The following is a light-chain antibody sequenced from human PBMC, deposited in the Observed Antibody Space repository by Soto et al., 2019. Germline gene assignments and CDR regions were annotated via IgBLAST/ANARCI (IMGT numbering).Light chain of an antibody. Sequence: QSVLTQPASVSGSPGQSITISCTGTSSDVGSYTLVSWYQQHPGKAPKLMIYEVSKRPSGVSNSFSGSKSGNTASLTISGLQAEDEADYYCCSYAGSSTFVF. V-gene: IGLV2-23*02. CDR1: SSDVGSYTL. J-gene: IGLJ1*01. CDR2: EVS. CDR3: CSYAGSSTFV.